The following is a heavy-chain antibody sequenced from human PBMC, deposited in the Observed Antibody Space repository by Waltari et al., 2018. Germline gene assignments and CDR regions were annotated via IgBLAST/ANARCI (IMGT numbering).Heavy chain of an antibody. D-gene: IGHD6-13*01. V-gene: IGHV4-38-2*01. CDR1: GYSISSGYY. J-gene: IGHJ4*02. CDR3: SRLDAAAAVDY. Sequence: QVQLQESGPGLVKPSETLSLTCAVSGYSISSGYYWGWIRQPPGKGLELIGSIYHSGSTYYNPSLKSRVTISVDTSKNQFSLKLSSVTAADTAVYYCSRLDAAAAVDYWGQGTLVTVSS. CDR2: IYHSGST.